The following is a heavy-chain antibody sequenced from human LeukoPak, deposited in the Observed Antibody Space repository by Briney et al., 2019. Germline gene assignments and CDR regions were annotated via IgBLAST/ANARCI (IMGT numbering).Heavy chain of an antibody. V-gene: IGHV3-11*04. CDR1: GFTFSDYY. CDR2: ISSSGSTI. Sequence: PGWSLRLSCAASGFTFSDYYMIWIRQAPAKGLEGVSYISSSGSTIYYADAVKGRFTTSRDNAENSLYLQMNSLRAEDTAVYYCCSGSHYGGVWGFDYWGQGSLVTVSS. D-gene: IGHD1-26*01. J-gene: IGHJ4*02. CDR3: CSGSHYGGVWGFDY.